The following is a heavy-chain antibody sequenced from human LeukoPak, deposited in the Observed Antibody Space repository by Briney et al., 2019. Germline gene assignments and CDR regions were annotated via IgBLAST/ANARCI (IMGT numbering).Heavy chain of an antibody. D-gene: IGHD6-6*01. V-gene: IGHV1-18*01. CDR1: GYPFPSYD. J-gene: IGHJ4*02. Sequence: ASVKVSCKASGYPFPSYDISWVRQAPGQGLEWMGRINSYSGNTKYVQNLQGRVTMTTDTSTSTTYMELRSLRSDDTAAYYCARDIAARFDSWGQGTLVTVSS. CDR3: ARDIAARFDS. CDR2: INSYSGNT.